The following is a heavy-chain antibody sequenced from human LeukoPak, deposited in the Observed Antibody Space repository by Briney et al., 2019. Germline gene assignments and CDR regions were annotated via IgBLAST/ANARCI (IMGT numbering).Heavy chain of an antibody. CDR3: AVTYGRGAFDI. D-gene: IGHD3-10*01. V-gene: IGHV4-59*08. J-gene: IGHJ3*02. CDR1: GGSISSYY. CDR2: IYYSGST. Sequence: SETLSLTCTVSGGSISSYYWSWIRQPPGKGLEWIGYIYYSGSTNYNPSLKSRVTISVDTSKNQFSLKLSSVTAADTAVYYCAVTYGRGAFDIWGQGTMVTVSS.